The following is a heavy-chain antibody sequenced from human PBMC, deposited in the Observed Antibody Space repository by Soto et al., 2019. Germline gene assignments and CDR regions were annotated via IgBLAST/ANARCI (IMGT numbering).Heavy chain of an antibody. V-gene: IGHV4-59*01. Sequence: SETLSLTCTVSGGSISSYYWSWIRHPPGEGLEWIGYIYYSGSTNYNPSLKSRGTISVDTSKNQFSLKLSSVTAADTAVYYCARGKLWCDYWGQGTLVTVSS. D-gene: IGHD5-18*01. J-gene: IGHJ4*02. CDR1: GGSISSYY. CDR3: ARGKLWCDY. CDR2: IYYSGST.